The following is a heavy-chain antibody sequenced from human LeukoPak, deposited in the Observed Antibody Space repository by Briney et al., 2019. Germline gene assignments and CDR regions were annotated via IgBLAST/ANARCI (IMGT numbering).Heavy chain of an antibody. V-gene: IGHV3-30*04. J-gene: IGHJ6*04. CDR3: ASYGSGSYPNYYYYGMDV. D-gene: IGHD3-10*01. CDR2: ISYDGSNK. Sequence: PGGSLRLSCAASGFTFSSYAMHWVRQAPGKGLEWVAVISYDGSNKYYADSVKGRFTISRDNSKNTLYLQMNSLRAEDTAVYYCASYGSGSYPNYYYYGMDVWGKGTRPPSPQ. CDR1: GFTFSSYA.